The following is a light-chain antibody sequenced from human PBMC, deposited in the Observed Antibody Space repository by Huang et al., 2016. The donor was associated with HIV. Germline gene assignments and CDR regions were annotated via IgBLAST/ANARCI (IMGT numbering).Light chain of an antibody. CDR3: QKYYSAPYT. CDR2: GAS. CDR1: QGISNY. V-gene: IGKV1-27*01. J-gene: IGKJ2*01. Sequence: SPSSLSTSVGDRVTITCRASQGISNYLAWYQQKPGKVPKLLIYGASTLQSGVPSRLSGSGSGTDFTLTISSLQPEDVATYYCQKYYSAPYTFGQGTKLEIK.